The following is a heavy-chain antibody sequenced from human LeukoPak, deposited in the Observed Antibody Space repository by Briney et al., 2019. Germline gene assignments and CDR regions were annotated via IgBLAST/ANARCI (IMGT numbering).Heavy chain of an antibody. Sequence: SETLSLTCAVSGGSISSGGYSWSWIRQPPGKGLEWIAYIYNSGNTYYNPSLKSRVTISVDRSKNQFSLKLSSVTAADTAVYYCARGSCSGGTCYLFGPWGQGTLVTVSS. CDR2: IYNSGNT. CDR3: ARGSCSGGTCYLFGP. CDR1: GGSISSGGYS. V-gene: IGHV4-30-2*01. J-gene: IGHJ5*02. D-gene: IGHD2-15*01.